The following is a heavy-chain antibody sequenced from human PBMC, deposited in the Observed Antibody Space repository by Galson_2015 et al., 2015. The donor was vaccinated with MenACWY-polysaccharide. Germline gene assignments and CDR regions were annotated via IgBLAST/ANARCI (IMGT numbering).Heavy chain of an antibody. J-gene: IGHJ4*02. CDR2: IYWDDDK. V-gene: IGHV2-5*02. CDR1: GFSLSTSGVG. CDR3: AHISRRASGTWYFSDY. Sequence: PALVKPTQTLTLTCTFSGFSLSTSGVGVGWIRQPPGKALEWLALIYWDDDKRYSPSLKSKLTITKDTSKNQVVLIMTKTDPVDTATYYCAHISRRASGTWYFSDYWGQGTLVTVSS. D-gene: IGHD2-21*01.